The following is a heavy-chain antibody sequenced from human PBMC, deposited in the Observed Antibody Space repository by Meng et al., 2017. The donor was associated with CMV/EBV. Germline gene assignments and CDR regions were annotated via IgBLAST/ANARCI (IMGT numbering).Heavy chain of an antibody. D-gene: IGHD3-9*01. CDR2: IKSKTDGGTT. CDR1: GFTFSNAW. Sequence: GGSLRLSCAASGFTFSNAWMSWVRQAPGKGLEWVGRIKSKTDGGTTDYAAPVKDRLSISRDDSKNTLYLQMNSLKTEDTAVYYCTTNVLRYFDWLPPDYWGQGTLVTVSS. V-gene: IGHV3-15*01. CDR3: TTNVLRYFDWLPPDY. J-gene: IGHJ4*02.